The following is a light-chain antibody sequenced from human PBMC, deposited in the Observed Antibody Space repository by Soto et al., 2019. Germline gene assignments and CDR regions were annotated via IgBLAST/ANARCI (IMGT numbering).Light chain of an antibody. CDR3: TSYSRITTLEV. V-gene: IGLV2-14*01. CDR2: DVS. Sequence: QSALPQPASVSGSPGQSITISCTGTSSDIGGYNLVSWFQQHPGKAPKLMIYDVSNRPSGVSNRSSGSKSGNTASLTISGLQAEDEADDYCTSYSRITTLEVFGGGTKLTVL. J-gene: IGLJ2*01. CDR1: SSDIGGYNL.